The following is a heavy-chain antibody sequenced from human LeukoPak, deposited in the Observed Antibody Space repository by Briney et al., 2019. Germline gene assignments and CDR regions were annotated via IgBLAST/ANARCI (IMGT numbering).Heavy chain of an antibody. CDR1: GYTFTSYY. D-gene: IGHD1-14*01. J-gene: IGHJ4*02. V-gene: IGHV1-46*01. Sequence: GASVKVSCKASGYTFTSYYMHWVRQAPGQGLEWMGLINPSGGSTSYAQKFQGGVTMTRDTSTSTVYMELSSLRSEDTAVYYCARDYSTGDLWDWGQGTLVTVSS. CDR3: ARDYSTGDLWD. CDR2: INPSGGST.